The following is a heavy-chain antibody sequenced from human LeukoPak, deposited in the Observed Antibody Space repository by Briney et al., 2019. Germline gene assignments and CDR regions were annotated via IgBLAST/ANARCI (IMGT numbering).Heavy chain of an antibody. D-gene: IGHD1-1*01. CDR2: IYYSGNT. CDR1: GGSISSNSYY. V-gene: IGHV4-39*07. J-gene: IGHJ4*02. CDR3: ARVGVFGVAGTDY. Sequence: SETLSLTCTVSGGSISSNSYYWGWIRQPPGKGLEWIGSIYYSGNTYYNPSLKSRVTISVDTSKNQFFLKLSSVTAADTAVYYCARVGVFGVAGTDYWGQGTLVTVSS.